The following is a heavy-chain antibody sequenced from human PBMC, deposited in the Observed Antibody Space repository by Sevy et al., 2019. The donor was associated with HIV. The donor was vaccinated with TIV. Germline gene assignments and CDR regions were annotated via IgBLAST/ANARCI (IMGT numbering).Heavy chain of an antibody. CDR3: ARDLIWDTAMVGDWFDP. J-gene: IGHJ5*02. CDR2: INPNSGGT. V-gene: IGHV1-2*02. Sequence: ASVKVSCKASGYTFTGYYMHWVRQAPGQGLEWMGWINPNSGGTNYAQKFQGRVTMTRDTSISTAYMELSRLGSDDTAVYYCARDLIWDTAMVGDWFDPWGQGTLVTVSS. D-gene: IGHD5-18*01. CDR1: GYTFTGYY.